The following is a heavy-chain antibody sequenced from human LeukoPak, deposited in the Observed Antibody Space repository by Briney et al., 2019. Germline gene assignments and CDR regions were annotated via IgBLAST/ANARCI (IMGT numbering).Heavy chain of an antibody. Sequence: SETLSLTCTVSGGSISSFYWSWVRQPPGKGLQWIGYIYYSGSTNYNPSLKSRVTISVDTSKNQFSLQLTSVTTTDTATYYCARVLQIYGSGNYYKVFDYWGQGTLVTVSS. J-gene: IGHJ4*02. D-gene: IGHD3-10*01. CDR2: IYYSGST. CDR1: GGSISSFY. V-gene: IGHV4-59*01. CDR3: ARVLQIYGSGNYYKVFDY.